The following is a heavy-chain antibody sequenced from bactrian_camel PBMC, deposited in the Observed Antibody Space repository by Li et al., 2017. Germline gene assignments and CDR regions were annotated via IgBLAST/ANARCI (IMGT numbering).Heavy chain of an antibody. CDR1: GFTFTNYA. CDR2: ISTGGGGT. Sequence: VQLVESGGGLVQPGGSLRLSCVASGFTFTNYAMSWVRQAPGKGLEWVSAISTGGGGTIYADSVKGRYTISRDASGNTVYLQMNSLKPEDMAMYYCARKDYGLAILSYWGQGTQVTVS. CDR3: ARKDYGLAILSY. D-gene: IGHD5*01. V-gene: IGHV3S40*01. J-gene: IGHJ4*01.